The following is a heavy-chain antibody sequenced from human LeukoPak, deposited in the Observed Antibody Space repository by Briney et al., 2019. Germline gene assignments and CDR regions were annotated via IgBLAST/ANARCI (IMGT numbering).Heavy chain of an antibody. Sequence: NPGGSLRLSCAASGFTFSSYSMKWVRQAPGKGLEWVSSISSSSSYIYYADSVKGRFTISRDNAKNSLYLQMNSLRAEDTAVYYCARGITMIVVVTDAFDIWGQGTMVTVSS. CDR3: ARGITMIVVVTDAFDI. CDR1: GFTFSSYS. J-gene: IGHJ3*02. CDR2: ISSSSSYI. V-gene: IGHV3-21*01. D-gene: IGHD3-22*01.